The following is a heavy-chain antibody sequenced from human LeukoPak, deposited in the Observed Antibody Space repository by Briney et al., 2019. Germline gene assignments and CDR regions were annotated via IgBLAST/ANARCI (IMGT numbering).Heavy chain of an antibody. CDR2: IYYSGST. D-gene: IGHD1-26*01. CDR1: GDSISSYY. Sequence: PSETLSLTCTVSGDSISSYYWSWIRQPPGKGLEWIGYIYYSGSTNYNPSLKSRVTISVDTSKNQFSLKLSSVTAADTAVYYCAISYGSYWSGDAFDIWGQGTMVTVSS. V-gene: IGHV4-59*08. CDR3: AISYGSYWSGDAFDI. J-gene: IGHJ3*02.